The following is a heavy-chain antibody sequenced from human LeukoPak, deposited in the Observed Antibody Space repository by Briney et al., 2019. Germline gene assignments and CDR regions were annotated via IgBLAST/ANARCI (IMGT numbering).Heavy chain of an antibody. Sequence: GASVKVSCKASGYTFSGFYINWVRQAPGQGLEWMGWINPKNGDTHYAQDFLGRVTMTRDTSISTAYMELSRLTSDDTAVYYCARDGRLRNGSDNFYIWGQGTLVTVSS. CDR1: GYTFSGFY. D-gene: IGHD3-10*01. J-gene: IGHJ4*02. CDR2: INPKNGDT. V-gene: IGHV1-2*02. CDR3: ARDGRLRNGSDNFYI.